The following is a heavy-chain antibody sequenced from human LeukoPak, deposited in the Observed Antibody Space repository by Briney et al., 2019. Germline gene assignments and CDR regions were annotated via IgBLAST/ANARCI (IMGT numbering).Heavy chain of an antibody. D-gene: IGHD3-9*01. CDR2: ISGSSGPT. J-gene: IGHJ4*02. Sequence: PGGSLRLSCAASGFTFSSYAMSWVRQAPGKGLEWVSAISGSSGPTHYADSVKGRFTVSRDNAKNSLYLQMNSLRAEDTAVYYCAREGNYDVLTGYCPADYWGQGTLVTVSS. CDR3: AREGNYDVLTGYCPADY. V-gene: IGHV3-23*01. CDR1: GFTFSSYA.